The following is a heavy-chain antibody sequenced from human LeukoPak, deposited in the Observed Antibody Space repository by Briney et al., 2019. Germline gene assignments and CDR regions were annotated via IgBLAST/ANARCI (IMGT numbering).Heavy chain of an antibody. V-gene: IGHV4-39*07. J-gene: IGHJ5*02. CDR3: ARGYSSSWYYNWFDP. CDR1: GGSISSTSYY. Sequence: SETLSLTCTVSGGSISSTSYYWGWIRQPPGKGLEWIGSIYYSGGTDYNPSLKSRVTISVDTSKNQFSLKLSSVTATDTALYYCARGYSSSWYYNWFDPWGQGTLVTVSS. D-gene: IGHD6-13*01. CDR2: IYYSGGT.